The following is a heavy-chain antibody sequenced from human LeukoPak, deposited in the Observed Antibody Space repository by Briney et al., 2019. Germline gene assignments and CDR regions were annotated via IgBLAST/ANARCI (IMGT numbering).Heavy chain of an antibody. CDR1: GFRFNDYG. CDR2: IRFDGSISGD. CDR3: AKGDSSGWYHEGYFDY. J-gene: IGHJ4*02. D-gene: IGHD6-19*01. Sequence: GGSLRLSCATSGFRFNDYGMHWIRQAPGKGLERVAFIRFDGSISGDYYGKSVKGRFTISRDNSKNTLYLQMNSLRAEDTAVYYCAKGDSSGWYHEGYFDYWGQGTLVTVSS. V-gene: IGHV3-30*02.